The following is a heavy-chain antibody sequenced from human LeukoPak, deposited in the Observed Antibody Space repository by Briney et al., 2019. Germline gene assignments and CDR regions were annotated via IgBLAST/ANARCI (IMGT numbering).Heavy chain of an antibody. CDR3: ARGGSARFDP. Sequence: PGGSLRLSCAASRFTFSSYWMSWVRQAPGKGLEWVANIKQDGSEKYYVDSVKGRFTISRDNAKNSLYLQMNSLRAEDTAVYYCARGGSARFDPWGQGTLVTVSS. CDR1: RFTFSSYW. CDR2: IKQDGSEK. D-gene: IGHD3-16*01. J-gene: IGHJ5*02. V-gene: IGHV3-7*01.